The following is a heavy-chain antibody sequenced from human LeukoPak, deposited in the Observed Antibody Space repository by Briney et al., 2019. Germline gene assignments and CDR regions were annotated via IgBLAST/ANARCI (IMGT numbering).Heavy chain of an antibody. CDR2: IYYSGST. V-gene: IGHV4-39*01. CDR1: GGSISSSSYY. CDR3: ARHGQYYYYYGMDV. Sequence: SETLSLTCTISGGSISSSSYYWGWIRQPPGKGLEWIGSIYYSGSTYYNPSLKSRVTISVDTSKNQLSLKLSSVTATDTAVYYCARHGQYYYYYGMDVWGQGTTVTVSS. D-gene: IGHD2/OR15-2a*01. J-gene: IGHJ6*02.